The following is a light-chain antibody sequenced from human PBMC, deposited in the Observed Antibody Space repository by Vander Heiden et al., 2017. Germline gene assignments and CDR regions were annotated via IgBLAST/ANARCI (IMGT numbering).Light chain of an antibody. CDR3: QTWGTGIVV. CDR2: LNSDGRH. CDR1: SGHSSYA. Sequence: QLVLTQSPSASASLGASVKLTCTLSSGHSSYAIAWHQQPPEKGPRYLMKLNSDGRHSKGDGIPDRFSGSSSGAERFLTISSLQSEDEADYYCQTWGTGIVVFGGGTKLTVL. J-gene: IGLJ2*01. V-gene: IGLV4-69*01.